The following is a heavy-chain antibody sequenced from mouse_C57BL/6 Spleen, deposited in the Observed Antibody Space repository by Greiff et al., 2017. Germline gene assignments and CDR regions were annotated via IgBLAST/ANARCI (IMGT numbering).Heavy chain of an antibody. CDR2: INPSNGGT. V-gene: IGHV1-53*01. CDR1: GYTFTSYW. Sequence: VQLHQPGTELVKPGASVKLSCKASGYTFTSYWMHWVKQRPGQGLEWIGNINPSNGGTNYNEKFKGKATLTVDKSSSTAYMQLSSLTSEDSAVYYCARGDYGSSWFAYWGQGTLVTVSA. D-gene: IGHD1-1*01. CDR3: ARGDYGSSWFAY. J-gene: IGHJ3*01.